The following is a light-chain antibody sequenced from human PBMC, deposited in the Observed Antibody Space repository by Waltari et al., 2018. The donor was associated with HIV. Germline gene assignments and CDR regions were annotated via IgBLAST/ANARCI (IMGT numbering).Light chain of an antibody. J-gene: IGKJ2*01. V-gene: IGKV3-15*01. CDR1: QSVSRN. CDR3: QQYNNWSSVKYT. Sequence: EIVMTQSPATLSVSPGERPTLSCRASQSVSRNLAWYQQTPGQAPGLLIYGASTRATGIPARFSGSGSGTEFTLTISSLQSEDFAVYYCQQYNNWSSVKYTFGQGTKLEIK. CDR2: GAS.